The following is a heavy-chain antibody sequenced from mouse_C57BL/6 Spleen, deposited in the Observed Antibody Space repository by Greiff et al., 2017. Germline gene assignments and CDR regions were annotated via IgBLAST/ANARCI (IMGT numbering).Heavy chain of an antibody. D-gene: IGHD1-1*01. CDR2: FYPGSGSI. CDR1: GYTFTEYT. CDR3: ARHEEGDSTTVGYFDY. Sequence: QVQLQQSGAELVKPGASVKLSCKASGYTFTEYTIHWVKQRSGQGLEWIGWFYPGSGSIKYNEKFKDKATLTADKSSSTVYMELSRLTSEDSAVYFCARHEEGDSTTVGYFDYWGQGTTLTVSS. V-gene: IGHV1-62-2*01. J-gene: IGHJ2*01.